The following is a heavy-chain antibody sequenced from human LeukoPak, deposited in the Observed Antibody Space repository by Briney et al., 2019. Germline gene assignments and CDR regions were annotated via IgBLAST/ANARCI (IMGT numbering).Heavy chain of an antibody. J-gene: IGHJ5*02. Sequence: SETLSLTCAVYGGSFSGYYWSWIRQPPGKGLEWIGEINHSGSTNYNPSLKSRVTISVDTSKNQFSLKLSSVTAADTAVYYCARLGRGWFDPWGQGTLVTVFS. CDR3: ARLGRGWFDP. CDR1: GGSFSGYY. V-gene: IGHV4-34*01. D-gene: IGHD3-10*01. CDR2: INHSGST.